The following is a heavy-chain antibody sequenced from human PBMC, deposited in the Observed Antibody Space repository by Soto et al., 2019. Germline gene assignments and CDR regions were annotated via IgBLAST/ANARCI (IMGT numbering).Heavy chain of an antibody. CDR1: GFTFSSYA. CDR2: ISGSGGST. D-gene: IGHD6-19*01. V-gene: IGHV3-23*01. J-gene: IGHJ6*02. Sequence: GGSLRLSCAASGFTFSSYAMSWVRQAPGKGLEWVSAISGSGGSTYYADSVKGRFTISRDNSKNTLYLQMNSLRAEDTAVYYCANDKWVAVAGTDGVYYYGMDVWGQGTTVTVSS. CDR3: ANDKWVAVAGTDGVYYYGMDV.